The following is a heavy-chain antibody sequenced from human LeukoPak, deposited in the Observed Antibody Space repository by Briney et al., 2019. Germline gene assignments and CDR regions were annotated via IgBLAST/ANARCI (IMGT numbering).Heavy chain of an antibody. CDR1: GFTFSSYA. D-gene: IGHD6-19*01. CDR2: ISYDGSNK. V-gene: IGHV3-30*18. CDR3: AKSINSSGWKYYYYYGMDV. J-gene: IGHJ6*02. Sequence: GRSLRLSCAASGFTFSSYAMHWVRQAPGKGLEWVAVISYDGSNKYYADSVKGRFTISRDNSKNTLYLQMNSLRAEDTAVYYCAKSINSSGWKYYYYYGMDVWGQGTTVTVSS.